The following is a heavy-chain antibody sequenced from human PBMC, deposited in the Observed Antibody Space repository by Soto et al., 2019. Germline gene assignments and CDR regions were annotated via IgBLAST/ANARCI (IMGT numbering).Heavy chain of an antibody. CDR3: ARWYYYDSSGYYSPHIQGNYFDY. CDR1: GYSFTSYW. Sequence: GESLKISCKGSGYSFTSYWIGWVRQMPGKGLEWMGIIYPGDSDTRYSPSFQGQVTISADKSISTAYLQWSSLKASDTAMYYCARWYYYDSSGYYSPHIQGNYFDYWGQGTLVTVSS. J-gene: IGHJ4*02. D-gene: IGHD3-22*01. CDR2: IYPGDSDT. V-gene: IGHV5-51*01.